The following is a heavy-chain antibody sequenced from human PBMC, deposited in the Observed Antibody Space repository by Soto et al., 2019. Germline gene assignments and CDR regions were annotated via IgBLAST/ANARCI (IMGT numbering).Heavy chain of an antibody. J-gene: IGHJ4*02. D-gene: IGHD5-12*01. CDR3: TDPIMATDLSNY. Sequence: QVQLVESGGGVVQPGRSLRLSCAASGFTFSNYGMHWVRQAPGKGLEWVAVISSAGTTKYYADSVKGRFTISRDNSKNTLYLQMNSLRVDDAALYYLTDPIMATDLSNYGGQGTLVTVSS. CDR1: GFTFSNYG. V-gene: IGHV3-30*03. CDR2: ISSAGTTK.